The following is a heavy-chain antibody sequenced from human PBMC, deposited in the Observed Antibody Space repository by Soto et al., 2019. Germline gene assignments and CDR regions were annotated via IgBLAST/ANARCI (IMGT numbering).Heavy chain of an antibody. CDR1: EFTFSSYA. CDR3: AKDPLPYYYGSGSINWFDP. CDR2: ISGSGGST. Sequence: GGSLRLSCAASEFTFSSYAMSWVREAPGKGLDWVSAISGSGGSTYYADSVKGRFTISRDNSKNTLYLQMNSLRAEDTAVYYCAKDPLPYYYGSGSINWFDPWGRGTLVTVPS. J-gene: IGHJ5*02. D-gene: IGHD3-10*01. V-gene: IGHV3-23*01.